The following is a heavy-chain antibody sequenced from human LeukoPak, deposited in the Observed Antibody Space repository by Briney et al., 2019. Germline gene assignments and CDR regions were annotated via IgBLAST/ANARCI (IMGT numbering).Heavy chain of an antibody. CDR3: ARTRGYSYGYDY. D-gene: IGHD5-18*01. V-gene: IGHV3-30*02. CDR1: GFTFSSYG. J-gene: IGHJ4*02. CDR2: IRYDGSNK. Sequence: GGSLRLSCAASGFTFSSYGMHWVRQAPGKGLEWVAFIRYDGSNKYYADSVKGRFTISRDNSKNMVYLQMNSLRAEDTAMYYCARTRGYSYGYDYWGQGTLVTVSS.